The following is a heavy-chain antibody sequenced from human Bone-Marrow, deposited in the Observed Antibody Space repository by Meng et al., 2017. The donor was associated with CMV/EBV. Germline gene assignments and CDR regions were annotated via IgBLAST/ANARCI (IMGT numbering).Heavy chain of an antibody. CDR1: GYTFTSYY. D-gene: IGHD2-2*01. Sequence: ASVKVSCKASGYTFTSYYMHWVRQAPGQGLEWMGIINPSGGGTNYAQKFQGRVTMTRDTSISTAYMELSRLRSDDTAVYYCARDQLGYCSSTSCYLGDYYYGMDVWGQGTTVTVSS. CDR2: INPSGGGT. CDR3: ARDQLGYCSSTSCYLGDYYYGMDV. J-gene: IGHJ6*02. V-gene: IGHV1-2*02.